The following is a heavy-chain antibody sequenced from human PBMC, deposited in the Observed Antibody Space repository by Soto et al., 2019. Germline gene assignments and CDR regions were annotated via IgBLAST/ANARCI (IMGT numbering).Heavy chain of an antibody. D-gene: IGHD3-10*01. CDR3: ASDLSGRADV. V-gene: IGHV3-74*01. Sequence: GGSLRLSCAASGSTFSSYWVHWVRQAPGKGLVWVSRMNEDGGTTDYADSVKGRFTISRDNAKNTLYLQMNSLRVEDTAVYYSASDLSGRADVWGQGNTVTVSS. CDR1: GSTFSSYW. CDR2: MNEDGGTT. J-gene: IGHJ6*02.